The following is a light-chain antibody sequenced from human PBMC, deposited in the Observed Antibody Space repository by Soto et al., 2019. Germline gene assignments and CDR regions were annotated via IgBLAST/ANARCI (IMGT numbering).Light chain of an antibody. CDR2: EVS. Sequence: DVVMTQSPLSLPVTLGQPASISCTSSQSLIHSDGSTYLSWFQQRPGQSPRRLIYEVSDRDSGGQDRFSGSGSGSDFTLKISRVEAEDVGVYYCMPGSHWPWTFGQGTEVEIK. J-gene: IGKJ1*01. V-gene: IGKV2-30*02. CDR3: MPGSHWPWT. CDR1: QSLIHSDGSTY.